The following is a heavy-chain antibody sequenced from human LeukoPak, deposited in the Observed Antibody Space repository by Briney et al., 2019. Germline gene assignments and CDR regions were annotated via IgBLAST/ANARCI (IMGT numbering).Heavy chain of an antibody. Sequence: QPGRSLRLSCAASGFTFNTYGMHWVRQSPGKGLEWVAFISYDRRSTHYGDFVKGRFTISGDNSKNTLYLQMNNLRPEDTAVYYCAKDLGEFEGGFYLGSWGQGTLVTVSS. CDR3: AKDLGEFEGGFYLGS. J-gene: IGHJ4*02. V-gene: IGHV3-30*18. CDR2: ISYDRRST. CDR1: GFTFNTYG. D-gene: IGHD2/OR15-2a*01.